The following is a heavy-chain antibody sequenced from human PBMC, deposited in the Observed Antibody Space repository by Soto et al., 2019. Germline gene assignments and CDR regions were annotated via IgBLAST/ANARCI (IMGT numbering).Heavy chain of an antibody. D-gene: IGHD6-13*01. Sequence: GGSLRLSCAAPGFTFSSYAMSWVRQAPGKGLEWVSAISGSGGSTYYADSVKGRFTISRDNSKNTLYLQMNSLRAEDTAVYYCAKAQELATYYYYGMDVWGQGTTVTVSS. CDR2: ISGSGGST. J-gene: IGHJ6*02. CDR1: GFTFSSYA. V-gene: IGHV3-23*01. CDR3: AKAQELATYYYYGMDV.